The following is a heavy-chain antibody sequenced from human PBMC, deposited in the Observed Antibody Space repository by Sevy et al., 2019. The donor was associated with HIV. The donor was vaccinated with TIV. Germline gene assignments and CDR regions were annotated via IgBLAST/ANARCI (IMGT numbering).Heavy chain of an antibody. D-gene: IGHD5-18*01. J-gene: IGHJ4*02. V-gene: IGHV3-23*01. Sequence: GGSLRLSCAASGFTFSSYVMSWVRQAPGKGLEWVSGISGSGGSTYYADSVKGRFTISRDNSKNTLYLQMNSLRAKDTAVYYCAKDLDLQLTDYWGQGTLVTVSS. CDR1: GFTFSSYV. CDR2: ISGSGGST. CDR3: AKDLDLQLTDY.